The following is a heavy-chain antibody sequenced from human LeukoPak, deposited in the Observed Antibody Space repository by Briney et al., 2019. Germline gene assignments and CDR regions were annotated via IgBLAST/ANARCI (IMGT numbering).Heavy chain of an antibody. Sequence: GGSLRLSCAASGFTFSSYGMHWVRQAPGKGLEWVAFIRYDGSNKYYADSVKGRFTISRDNSKNTLYLQMNSLRAEDTAVYYCARDSRPLRLGELSLWVDYWGQGTLVTVSS. V-gene: IGHV3-30*02. D-gene: IGHD3-16*02. CDR2: IRYDGSNK. CDR1: GFTFSSYG. CDR3: ARDSRPLRLGELSLWVDY. J-gene: IGHJ4*02.